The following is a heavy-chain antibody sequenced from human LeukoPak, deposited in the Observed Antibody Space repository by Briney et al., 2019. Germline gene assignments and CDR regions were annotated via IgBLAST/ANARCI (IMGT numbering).Heavy chain of an antibody. J-gene: IGHJ5*02. CDR3: AKGSDEAIAVAGNWFDP. CDR1: GFTFSSYW. Sequence: PGGSLRLSCAASGFTFSSYWMSWVRQAPGKGLEWVANIKQDGSEKYYVDSVKGRFTISRDNAKNPLYLQMNSLRAEDTALYYCAKGSDEAIAVAGNWFDPWGQGTLVTVSS. D-gene: IGHD6-19*01. V-gene: IGHV3-7*03. CDR2: IKQDGSEK.